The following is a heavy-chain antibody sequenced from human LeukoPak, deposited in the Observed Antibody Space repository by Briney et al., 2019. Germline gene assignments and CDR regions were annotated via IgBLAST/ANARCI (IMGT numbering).Heavy chain of an antibody. CDR3: AKGYYYGSGSYYNY. Sequence: GGSLRLSCAASGFTFSSYAMNWVRQAPGKGLEWVSAITGRGGRTYYADSVKGRFTISRDNAKNSLYLKMNSLRAEDTAVYYCAKGYYYGSGSYYNYWDQGTLVTVSS. D-gene: IGHD3-10*01. V-gene: IGHV3-23*01. CDR1: GFTFSSYA. CDR2: ITGRGGRT. J-gene: IGHJ4*02.